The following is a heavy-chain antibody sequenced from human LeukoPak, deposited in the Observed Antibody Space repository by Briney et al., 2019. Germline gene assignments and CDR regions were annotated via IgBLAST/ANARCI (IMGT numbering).Heavy chain of an antibody. Sequence: ASVKVSCKASGGTFSSYAISWVRQAPGQGLEWTGGIIPIFGTANYAQKFQGRVTITADESTSTAYMELSSLRSEDTAVYYCARLIPHYYDSSGPNWFDPWGQGTLVTVSS. J-gene: IGHJ5*02. CDR1: GGTFSSYA. CDR3: ARLIPHYYDSSGPNWFDP. V-gene: IGHV1-69*01. D-gene: IGHD3-22*01. CDR2: IIPIFGTA.